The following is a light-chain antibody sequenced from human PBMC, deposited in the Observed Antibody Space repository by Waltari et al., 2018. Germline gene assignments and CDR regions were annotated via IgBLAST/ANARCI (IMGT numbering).Light chain of an antibody. CDR1: QSVLYSSNTKNY. CDR3: QQYYSTRT. V-gene: IGKV4-1*01. CDR2: WAS. J-gene: IGKJ1*01. Sequence: DIVMTQSTDSLAVSLGERATINCKSSQSVLYSSNTKNYLAWYQQKPGQSPKLLIYWASTRESGVPDRFSGSGSGTDFTLTISSLQAEDVAVYYCQQYYSTRTFGQGTKVEIK.